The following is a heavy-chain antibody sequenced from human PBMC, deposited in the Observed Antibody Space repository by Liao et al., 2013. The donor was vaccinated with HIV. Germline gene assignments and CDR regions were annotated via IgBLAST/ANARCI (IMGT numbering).Heavy chain of an antibody. Sequence: QVQLQESGPGLVKPSETLSLTCNVSGGSISGYYWSWIRQPAGKGLEWIGRIYTSGSASYSPSLKSRVTMSVDTSKNQFSLKLTSVTAADTAVYYCARGGPYYDSSGLDFWGQGSLVAVSS. J-gene: IGHJ4*02. CDR2: IYTSGSA. CDR3: ARGGPYYDSSGLDF. D-gene: IGHD3-22*01. CDR1: GGSISGYY. V-gene: IGHV4-4*07.